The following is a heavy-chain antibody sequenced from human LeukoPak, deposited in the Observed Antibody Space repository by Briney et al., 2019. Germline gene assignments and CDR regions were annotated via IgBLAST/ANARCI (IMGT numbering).Heavy chain of an antibody. CDR3: ARAGYSYGYRHFDY. J-gene: IGHJ4*02. Sequence: PSETLSLTCTVSGGSISSYYWSWIRQPPGKGLEWIGCIYYSGSTNYNPSLKSRVTISVDTSKNQFSLKLSSVTAADTAVYYCARAGYSYGYRHFDYWGQGTLVTVSS. D-gene: IGHD5-18*01. V-gene: IGHV4-59*01. CDR1: GGSISSYY. CDR2: IYYSGST.